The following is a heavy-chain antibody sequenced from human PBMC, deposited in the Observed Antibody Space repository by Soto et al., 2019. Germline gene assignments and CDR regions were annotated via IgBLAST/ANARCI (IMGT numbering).Heavy chain of an antibody. V-gene: IGHV4-4*07. D-gene: IGHD2-15*01. J-gene: IGHJ2*01. CDR1: GGSISNYY. Sequence: QVHLQESGPGLVKPSETLSITCSVSGGSISNYYWSWTRQPPGKRLEWIGRIYSTGSTNYNPSLKSRVTMSLDTSQKQISLPLTSVTAADTAVYYCAREAFSGGVWSFDLWGRGTLVTVSS. CDR3: AREAFSGGVWSFDL. CDR2: IYSTGST.